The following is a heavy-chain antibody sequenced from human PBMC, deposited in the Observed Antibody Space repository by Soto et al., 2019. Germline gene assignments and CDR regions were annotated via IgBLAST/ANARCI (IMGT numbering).Heavy chain of an antibody. D-gene: IGHD3-3*01. V-gene: IGHV1-2*04. CDR2: INPNSGGT. J-gene: IGHJ5*02. CDR1: GYTFTGYY. Sequence: ASVKVSCKASGYTFTGYYMHWVRQAPGQGLEWMGWINPNSGGTNYAQKFQGWVTMTRDTSISTAYMELSRLRSDDTAVYYCARESSYDFWSGPRANWFDPWGQGTLVTVSS. CDR3: ARESSYDFWSGPRANWFDP.